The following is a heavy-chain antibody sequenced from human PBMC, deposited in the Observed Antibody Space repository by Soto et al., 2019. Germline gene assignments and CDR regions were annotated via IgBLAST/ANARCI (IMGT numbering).Heavy chain of an antibody. CDR1: GGSISSGGYY. D-gene: IGHD3-10*01. Sequence: QVQLQESGPGLVKPSQTLSLTCTVSGGSISSGGYYWIWIRQHPGRGLEWIGYIYYSGSTYYNPSLKSRVTISVDTSKNQCSLKLSSVTAADTAVYYCACSMVRGVIDYFDYWGQGTLVTVSS. V-gene: IGHV4-31*03. CDR3: ACSMVRGVIDYFDY. CDR2: IYYSGST. J-gene: IGHJ4*02.